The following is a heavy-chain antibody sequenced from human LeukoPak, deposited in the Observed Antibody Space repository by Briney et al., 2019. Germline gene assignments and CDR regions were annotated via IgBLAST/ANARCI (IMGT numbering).Heavy chain of an antibody. J-gene: IGHJ4*02. CDR3: ARERSSSGYPDDY. D-gene: IGHD3-22*01. CDR1: GLTFSSYW. V-gene: IGHV3-74*01. Sequence: GGSLRLSCAASGLTFSSYWMHWVRQAPGKGLVWVSRINSDGSSTSYADSVKGRFTTSRDNAKNTLNLQMNSLRAEDTAVYYCARERSSSGYPDDYWGRGTLVTVSS. CDR2: INSDGSST.